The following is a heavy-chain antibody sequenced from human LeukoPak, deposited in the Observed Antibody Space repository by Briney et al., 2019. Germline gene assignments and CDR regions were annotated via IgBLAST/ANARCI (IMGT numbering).Heavy chain of an antibody. V-gene: IGHV3-30*18. D-gene: IGHD2-2*01. CDR2: ISYDGSNK. Sequence: PGMTLRLSCAASGFTFSSYCMLWVRQAPGKGLEWVADISYDGSNKYYADSVKGRFTISRDNSKNTLYLQMNGLRAEGTAVYVCAKGKDILVVYHYHVIDVWGQETTVTVP. CDR1: GFTFSSYC. J-gene: IGHJ6*02. CDR3: AKGKDILVVYHYHVIDV.